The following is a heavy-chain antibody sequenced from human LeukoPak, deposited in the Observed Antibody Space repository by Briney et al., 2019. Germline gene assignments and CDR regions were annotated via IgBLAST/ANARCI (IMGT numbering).Heavy chain of an antibody. CDR1: GFTVSSNY. CDR3: AREAVAGLTDY. V-gene: IGHV3-53*01. D-gene: IGHD6-19*01. J-gene: IGHJ4*02. Sequence: GGSLRLSCAASGFTVSSNYMSWVRQAPGKGLEWVSVIYSDGSTYYADSVKGRFTISRDNSKNTLYLQMNSLRAEDTAVYYCAREAVAGLTDYWGQGTLVSVSS. CDR2: IYSDGST.